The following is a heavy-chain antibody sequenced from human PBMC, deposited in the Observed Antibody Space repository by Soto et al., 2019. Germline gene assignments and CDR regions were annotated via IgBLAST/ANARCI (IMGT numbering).Heavy chain of an antibody. D-gene: IGHD3-3*01. Sequence: SVKVSCKASGFTFTSSAVQWVRQARGQRLEWIGWIVVGSGNTNYAQKFQERVTITRDMSTSTAYMGLSSLRSEDTAVYYCAAAPLDFWSGYLRFDYWGQGTLVTVSS. CDR3: AAAPLDFWSGYLRFDY. V-gene: IGHV1-58*01. CDR1: GFTFTSSA. J-gene: IGHJ4*02. CDR2: IVVGSGNT.